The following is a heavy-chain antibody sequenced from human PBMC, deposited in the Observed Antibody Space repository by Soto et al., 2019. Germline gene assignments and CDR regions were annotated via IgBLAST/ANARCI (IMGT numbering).Heavy chain of an antibody. J-gene: IGHJ6*03. Sequence: LSLTCTVSGGSISSHYWSWIRQPPGKGLEWIGYIYYSGSTNYNPSLKSRVTISVETSKNQFSLKLSSMTAADTAVYYCARVKSSGDYLYYYYYMDVWGKGTTVTVSS. D-gene: IGHD4-17*01. V-gene: IGHV4-59*11. CDR1: GGSISSHY. CDR3: ARVKSSGDYLYYYYYMDV. CDR2: IYYSGST.